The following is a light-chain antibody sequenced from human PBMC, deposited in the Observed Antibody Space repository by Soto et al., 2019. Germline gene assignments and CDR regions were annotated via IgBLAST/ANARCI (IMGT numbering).Light chain of an antibody. CDR2: GAS. V-gene: IGKV3-20*01. CDR1: QSVSSSY. Sequence: EIVLTQSPGTLSLSPGERATLSCRASQSVSSSYLAWYQQKPGQAPRLLIHGASGRATGIPDRFSGSGSGTDFTLTISRLEPEDFAVYYWQQYGSSPLFTFGPGTKVDIK. J-gene: IGKJ3*01. CDR3: QQYGSSPLFT.